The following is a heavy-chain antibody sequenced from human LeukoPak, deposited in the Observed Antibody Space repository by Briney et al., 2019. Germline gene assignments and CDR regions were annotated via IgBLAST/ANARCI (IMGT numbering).Heavy chain of an antibody. J-gene: IGHJ6*03. D-gene: IGHD1-1*01. Sequence: GGSLRLSCAASGFTFSSYWMSWVRQAPGKGPEWVANIKQDGSEKYYVDSVKGRFTTSRDNAKNSLYLQMNSLRAEDTAVYYCARELDHYYYYYMDVWGKGTTVTVSS. V-gene: IGHV3-7*01. CDR1: GFTFSSYW. CDR3: ARELDHYYYYYMDV. CDR2: IKQDGSEK.